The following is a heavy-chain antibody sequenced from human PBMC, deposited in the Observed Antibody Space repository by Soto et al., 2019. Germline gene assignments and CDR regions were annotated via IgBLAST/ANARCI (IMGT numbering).Heavy chain of an antibody. V-gene: IGHV3-13*01. Sequence: GGSLRLSCEASGFTFSGFDMHWVRQPTGKGLEWVSSIGTAGDTYYAVSVKGRFTISRDNAKNSLSLQMNSLRAGDMAVYFCAKSQEIGTHFFDSWGQGTQVSVSS. D-gene: IGHD6-13*01. CDR3: AKSQEIGTHFFDS. CDR1: GFTFSGFD. CDR2: IGTAGDT. J-gene: IGHJ4*02.